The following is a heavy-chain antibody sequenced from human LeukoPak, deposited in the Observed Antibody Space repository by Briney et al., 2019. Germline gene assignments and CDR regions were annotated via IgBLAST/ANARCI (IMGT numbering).Heavy chain of an antibody. CDR1: GGSITSSSYY. CDR2: VYYTGGT. D-gene: IGHD1-26*01. J-gene: IGHJ6*03. CDR3: ARRSNSLYYYYYYMDV. V-gene: IGHV4-39*07. Sequence: SETLSLTCSVSGGSITSSSYYWGWIRQPPAKGLEWIGSVYYTGGTYYNPSLNSRVTISVDTSKNQFSLKLSSVTAADTAVYYCARRSNSLYYYYYYMDVWGKGTTVTVSS.